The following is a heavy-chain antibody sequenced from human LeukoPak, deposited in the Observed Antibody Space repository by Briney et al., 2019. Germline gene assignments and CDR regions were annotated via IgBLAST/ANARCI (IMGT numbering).Heavy chain of an antibody. CDR1: GFTFSSYG. D-gene: IGHD3-3*01. Sequence: GGSLRLSCAASGFTFSSYGMHWVRQAPGKGLEEVPFIRYDGSNKYYADSVKGRFTISRDNSKNTLYLQMNSLRAEDTAVYYCAKGGFLEWLFPVDYWGQGTLVTVSS. J-gene: IGHJ4*02. CDR2: IRYDGSNK. V-gene: IGHV3-30*02. CDR3: AKGGFLEWLFPVDY.